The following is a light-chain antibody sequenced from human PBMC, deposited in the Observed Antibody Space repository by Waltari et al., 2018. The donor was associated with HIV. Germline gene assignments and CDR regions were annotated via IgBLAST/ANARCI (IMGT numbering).Light chain of an antibody. V-gene: IGLV3-21*02. J-gene: IGLJ2*01. CDR2: DGS. CDR3: QVWDSSSDHAI. Sequence: SYVLTQAPSVSVAPGQTARVTCGGNNCGEKNVHWYQQKPGQAPVSVVYDGSDRPSGIPERFSGSNSGNTATLTINRVEAGDEADYYCQVWDSSSDHAIFGGGTKLTVL. CDR1: NCGEKN.